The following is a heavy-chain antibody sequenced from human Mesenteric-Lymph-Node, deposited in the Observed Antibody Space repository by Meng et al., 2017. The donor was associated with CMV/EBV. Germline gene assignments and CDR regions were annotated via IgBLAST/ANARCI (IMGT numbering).Heavy chain of an antibody. J-gene: IGHJ4*02. CDR3: ARGGFSNSGRFDY. V-gene: IGHV7-4-1*02. Sequence: CKASGYTFTDYAMNWVRRAPGQRLEWMGWIHPNTGNPPYAQGFTGRFVFSLDTSVSTAYLQISSLKTEDSAVYFCARGGFSNSGRFDYWGQGTLVTVSS. CDR1: GYTFTDYA. D-gene: IGHD6-13*01. CDR2: IHPNTGNP.